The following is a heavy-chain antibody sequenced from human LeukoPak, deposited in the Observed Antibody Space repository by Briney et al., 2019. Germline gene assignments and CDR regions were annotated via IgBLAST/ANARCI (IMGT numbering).Heavy chain of an antibody. V-gene: IGHV1-69*06. J-gene: IGHJ4*02. Sequence: ASVKVSCKASGGTFSSYAISWVRQAPGQGLEWMGGIIPIFGTANYAQKFQGRVTITADKSTSTAYMELSSLRSEDTAVYYCARGVMVRGVIPSPYYFDYWGQGTLVTVSS. D-gene: IGHD3-10*01. CDR1: GGTFSSYA. CDR3: ARGVMVRGVIPSPYYFDY. CDR2: IIPIFGTA.